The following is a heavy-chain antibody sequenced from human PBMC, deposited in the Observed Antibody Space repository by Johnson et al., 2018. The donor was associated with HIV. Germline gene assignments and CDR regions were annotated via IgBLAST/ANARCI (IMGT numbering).Heavy chain of an antibody. CDR2: ISSGGNSI. V-gene: IGHV3-48*04. CDR1: GFTFSSYW. Sequence: VQLVESGGGLVQPGGSLRLSCAASGFTFSSYWMSWVRQAPGKGLEWVSYISSGGNSIYYADSVKGRFTISRDNAKNSLFLQMNSLTAEATAVYYCARLVANKDNAFDIWGKETLVTVSS. J-gene: IGHJ3*02. CDR3: ARLVANKDNAFDI. D-gene: IGHD5-12*01.